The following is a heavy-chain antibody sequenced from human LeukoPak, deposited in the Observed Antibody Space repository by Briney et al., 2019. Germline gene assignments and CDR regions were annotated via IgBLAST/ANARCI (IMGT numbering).Heavy chain of an antibody. Sequence: SETLSLTCTVSGGSISSSSYYWGWIRQPPGKGLEWIGSIYYSGSTYYNPSLKSRVTISVDTSKNQFSLKLSSVTAADTAVYYCARTYYDSSGYFIPFDYWGQGTLVTVSS. CDR2: IYYSGST. CDR3: ARTYYDSSGYFIPFDY. J-gene: IGHJ4*02. D-gene: IGHD3-22*01. V-gene: IGHV4-39*07. CDR1: GGSISSSSYY.